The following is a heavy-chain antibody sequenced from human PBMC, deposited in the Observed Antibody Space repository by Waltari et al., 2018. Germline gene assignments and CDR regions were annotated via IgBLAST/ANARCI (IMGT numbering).Heavy chain of an antibody. J-gene: IGHJ4*02. V-gene: IGHV4-38-2*01. CDR1: GYSISSGYY. D-gene: IGHD2-2*02. CDR3: ARRRGYCSSTSCYTGYYFDY. CDR2: IYHSGST. Sequence: QVQLQESGPGLVKPSETLSLTCAVSGYSISSGYYWGWIRQPPGKGLEWIGSIYHSGSTYYNPSLKSRVTISVDTSKNQFSLKLSSVTAADTAVYYCARRRGYCSSTSCYTGYYFDYWGQGTLVTVSS.